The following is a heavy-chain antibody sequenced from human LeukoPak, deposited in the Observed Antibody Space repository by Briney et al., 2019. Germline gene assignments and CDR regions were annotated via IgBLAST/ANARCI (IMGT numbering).Heavy chain of an antibody. CDR2: IYYSGST. J-gene: IGHJ4*02. D-gene: IGHD3-9*01. CDR1: GGSISSYY. V-gene: IGHV4-59*12. CDR3: ARASTIFRTFDY. Sequence: SETLSLTCTVSGGSISSYYWSWIRQPPGKGLEWIGYIYYSGSTYYNPSLKSRVTISVDTSENQFSLNLSSVTAADTAVYYCARASTIFRTFDYWGQGILVTVSS.